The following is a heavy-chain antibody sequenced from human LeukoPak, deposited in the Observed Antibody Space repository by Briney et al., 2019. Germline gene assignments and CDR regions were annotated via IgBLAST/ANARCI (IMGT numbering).Heavy chain of an antibody. D-gene: IGHD3-22*01. CDR3: ATSGIIMIVVDTRDY. V-gene: IGHV3-23*01. J-gene: IGHJ4*02. CDR1: GFTFSSYG. CDR2: ISGSGAST. Sequence: GGSLRLSCAASGFTFSSYGMNCVRQAPGKGLEWVSAISGSGASTYYADSVKGRFTISRDNSKNTLYLQMNSLRAEDTAVYYCATSGIIMIVVDTRDYWGQGTLVTVSS.